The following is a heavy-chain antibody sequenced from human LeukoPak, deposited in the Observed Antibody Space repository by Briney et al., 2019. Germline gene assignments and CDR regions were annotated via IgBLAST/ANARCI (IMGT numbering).Heavy chain of an antibody. CDR3: AKVANVIGDYFDY. D-gene: IGHD2/OR15-2a*01. CDR2: ISGSGDTT. V-gene: IGHV3-23*01. CDR1: GFTFSSYA. J-gene: IGHJ4*02. Sequence: PGGSLRLSCAASGFTFSSYAMSWVRQAPGKGLEWVSVISGSGDTTYYADSVKGRFTISRDNSKNTLYLQMNSLRAEDTAVYYCAKVANVIGDYFDYWGQGTLVTVSS.